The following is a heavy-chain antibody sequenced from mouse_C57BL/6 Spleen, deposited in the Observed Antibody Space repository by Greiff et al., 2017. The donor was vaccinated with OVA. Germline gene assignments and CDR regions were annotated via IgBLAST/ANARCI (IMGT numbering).Heavy chain of an antibody. CDR2: IDPETGGT. CDR3: TRGGYPRDYAMDY. J-gene: IGHJ4*01. CDR1: GYTFTDYE. D-gene: IGHD2-2*01. V-gene: IGHV1-15*01. Sequence: LVESGAELVRPGASVTLSCKASGYTFTDYEMHWVKQPPVHGLEWIGAIDPETGGTAYNQKFKGKAILTADKSSSTAYMELRSLTSEDSAVYYCTRGGYPRDYAMDYWGQGTSVTVSS.